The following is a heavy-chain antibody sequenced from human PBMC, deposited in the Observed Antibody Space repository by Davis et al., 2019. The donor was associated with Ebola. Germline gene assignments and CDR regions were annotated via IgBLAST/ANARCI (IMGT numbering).Heavy chain of an antibody. CDR2: INTNTGNP. Sequence: ASVKVSCKASGNTISTYTIDWVRQAPGQGLEWMGWINTNTGNPTYAQGFTGRFVFSLDTSVSTAYLQISSLKAEDTAVYYCARGGAARYWGQGTLVTVSS. CDR1: GNTISTYT. V-gene: IGHV7-4-1*02. J-gene: IGHJ4*02. D-gene: IGHD6-6*01. CDR3: ARGGAARY.